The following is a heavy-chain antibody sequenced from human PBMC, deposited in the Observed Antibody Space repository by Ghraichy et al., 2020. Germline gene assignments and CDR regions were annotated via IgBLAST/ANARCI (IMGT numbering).Heavy chain of an antibody. J-gene: IGHJ3*02. V-gene: IGHV3-23*01. CDR2: ISGSDGGT. CDR1: GFTFSNYA. Sequence: GGSLRLSCVASGFTFSNYAMSWVRQAPGKGLEWVSVISGSDGGTNYADSVKGRFTISRDNSKNTLYLQMSSLRAEDTAVYYCAKDIEPIRGVLDIWGQGTLVTVSS. D-gene: IGHD3-10*01. CDR3: AKDIEPIRGVLDI.